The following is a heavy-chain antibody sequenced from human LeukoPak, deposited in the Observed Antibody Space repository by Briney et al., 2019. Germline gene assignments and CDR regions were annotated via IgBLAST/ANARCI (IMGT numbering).Heavy chain of an antibody. CDR3: ARGAGFAEPLPEY. D-gene: IGHD1-14*01. CDR1: GYTFTSYA. V-gene: IGHV1-3*01. J-gene: IGHJ4*02. Sequence: ASVKVSCKASGYTFTSYAIQWVRQAPGQRLEWMGRINAGHGDTKYSQKFQGRVTITRDTSASTACMELSSLRSEDTAVYYCARGAGFAEPLPEYWGQGTLLTVSS. CDR2: INAGHGDT.